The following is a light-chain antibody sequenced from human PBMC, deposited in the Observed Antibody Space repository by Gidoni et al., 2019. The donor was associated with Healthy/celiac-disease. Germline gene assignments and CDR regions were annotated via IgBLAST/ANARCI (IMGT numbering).Light chain of an antibody. Sequence: DIVMTHSPDSLAVSLGERATINCKSSQSVLYSSNNKNYLAWYQQKPGQPPKLLNYWASTRESGVPHRFSGSGSGTDFTLTISSLQAEDVAVYYCQQYYSTPCSFGQGTKLEIK. CDR1: QSVLYSSNNKNY. J-gene: IGKJ2*04. CDR3: QQYYSTPCS. CDR2: WAS. V-gene: IGKV4-1*01.